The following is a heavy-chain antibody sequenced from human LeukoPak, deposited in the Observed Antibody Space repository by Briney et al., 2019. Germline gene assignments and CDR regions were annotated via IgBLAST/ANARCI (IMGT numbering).Heavy chain of an antibody. D-gene: IGHD2-15*01. J-gene: IGHJ4*02. CDR3: ARSLTSRIIDY. Sequence: GASVKVSCKASGYTFTGYYMHWVRQAPGQGLEWMGRINPNSGGTNYAQKFQGRVTMTRDTSITTAHMELSRLRSDDTAVYYYARSLTSRIIDYWGQGTLVTVSS. CDR1: GYTFTGYY. CDR2: INPNSGGT. V-gene: IGHV1-2*06.